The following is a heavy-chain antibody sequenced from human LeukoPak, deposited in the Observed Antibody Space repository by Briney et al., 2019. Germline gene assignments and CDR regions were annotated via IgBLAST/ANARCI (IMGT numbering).Heavy chain of an antibody. CDR1: GGSFSSSDYY. J-gene: IGHJ4*02. Sequence: NPSETLSLTCTVSGGSFSSSDYYWGWIRQPPGKGLEWIGSIYYSGTTYYNPSLKSRVTISVDTSKKQFSLKLRSVTAADTAVYFCASHRGYSGYDLDYWGQGTLVTVSS. V-gene: IGHV4-39*01. CDR2: IYYSGTT. CDR3: ASHRGYSGYDLDY. D-gene: IGHD5-12*01.